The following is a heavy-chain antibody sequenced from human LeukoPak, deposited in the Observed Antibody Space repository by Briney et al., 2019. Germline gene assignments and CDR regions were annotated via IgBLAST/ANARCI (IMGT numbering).Heavy chain of an antibody. CDR1: GGSISTFY. CDR3: ARDRTGTTHFDY. CDR2: IYYNGIT. V-gene: IGHV4-59*01. J-gene: IGHJ4*02. D-gene: IGHD1-7*01. Sequence: SETLSLTCTVSGGSISTFYWSWIRQPPGKGLEWIGYIYYNGITNYNPSLKSRVTISVDTSKNQFSLKLTSVTAADTAVYYCARDRTGTTHFDYWGQGTLVTVSS.